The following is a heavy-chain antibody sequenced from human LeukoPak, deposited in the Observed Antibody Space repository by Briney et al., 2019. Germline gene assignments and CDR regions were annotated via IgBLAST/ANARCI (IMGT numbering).Heavy chain of an antibody. Sequence: ASVKVSCKASGYTFTGYYMHWVRQAPGQGLEWMGWINPNSGGTNYAQKIQGRVTMTRDTSISTAYMELSRLRTDDTAVYYCAREAGGYCSSTSCAKPWANWFDPSGQGTLVTVSS. CDR2: INPNSGGT. D-gene: IGHD2-2*01. J-gene: IGHJ5*02. CDR1: GYTFTGYY. CDR3: AREAGGYCSSTSCAKPWANWFDP. V-gene: IGHV1-2*02.